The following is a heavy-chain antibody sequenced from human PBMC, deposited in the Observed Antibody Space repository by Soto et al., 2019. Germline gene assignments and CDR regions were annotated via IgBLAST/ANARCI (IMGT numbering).Heavy chain of an antibody. CDR1: GGSRSCSGYL. V-gene: IGHV4-34*01. CDR3: ARGRKGYSSSWYVD. D-gene: IGHD6-13*01. Sequence: PSETLSLTCAVYGGSRSCSGYLWCWSRHPPGNVLEWIGEINHSGSTNYNPSLNSRVTISVDTYKNQFSLDLSSVTAAATAVYYCARGRKGYSSSWYVDWGPGTLVTVSS. J-gene: IGHJ4*02. CDR2: INHSGST.